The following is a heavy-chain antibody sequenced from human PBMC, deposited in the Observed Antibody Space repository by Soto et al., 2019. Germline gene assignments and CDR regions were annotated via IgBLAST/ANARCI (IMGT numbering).Heavy chain of an antibody. CDR3: ARDYSSYGPFDY. J-gene: IGHJ4*02. Sequence: GSLGLSCAASGSTFSSYAMSWVRQATGKGLEWVSYISSSSSTIYYADSVKGRFTISRDNAKNSLYLQMNSLRAEDTAVYYCARDYSSYGPFDYWGQGTLVTVSS. D-gene: IGHD5-18*01. CDR2: ISSSSSTI. V-gene: IGHV3-48*01. CDR1: GSTFSSYA.